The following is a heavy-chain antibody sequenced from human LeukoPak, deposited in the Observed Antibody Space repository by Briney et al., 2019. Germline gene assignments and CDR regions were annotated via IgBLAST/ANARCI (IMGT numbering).Heavy chain of an antibody. CDR2: MNPDNGDT. J-gene: IGHJ6*03. V-gene: IGHV1-8*01. Sequence: ASVKVSCKAYGYTFTTNHINWVRQATGQGLEWMGWMNPDNGDTGYAQKFQGRVTMTRDTSISTAYMELSRLRSDDTAVYYCARDLGTSPLTYYYYYYMDARGKGTTVTVSS. CDR3: ARDLGTSPLTYYYYYYMDA. D-gene: IGHD2-2*01. CDR1: GYTFTTNH.